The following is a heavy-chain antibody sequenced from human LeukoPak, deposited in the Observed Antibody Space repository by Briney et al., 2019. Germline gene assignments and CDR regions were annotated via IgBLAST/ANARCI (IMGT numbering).Heavy chain of an antibody. V-gene: IGHV4-34*01. CDR1: GGSFSGYY. Sequence: PSETLSLTCAVYGGSFSGYYWIWIRQPPGKGLEWIGEINHSGSTNYNPSLKSRVTISVDTSKNQFSLKLSSVTAADTAVYYCARSGYYGSASYYSRNWFDPWGQGTLVTVSS. CDR2: INHSGST. J-gene: IGHJ5*02. CDR3: ARSGYYGSASYYSRNWFDP. D-gene: IGHD3-10*01.